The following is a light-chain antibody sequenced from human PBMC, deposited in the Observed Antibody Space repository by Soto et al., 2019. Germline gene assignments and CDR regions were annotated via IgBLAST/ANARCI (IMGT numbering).Light chain of an antibody. Sequence: EIVLTQSPGTLSLSPGERATLSCRASQSVTSSFLAWYQQKPGQAPRLLIFGASSRATGIPDRFSGSGSGTNFTLTTSRLEPEDFAVYYCQQYGSSGSTFGQGTKVEIK. CDR1: QSVTSSF. CDR2: GAS. CDR3: QQYGSSGST. V-gene: IGKV3-20*01. J-gene: IGKJ1*01.